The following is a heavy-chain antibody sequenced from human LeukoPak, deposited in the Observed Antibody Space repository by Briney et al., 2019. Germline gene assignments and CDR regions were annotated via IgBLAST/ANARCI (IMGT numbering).Heavy chain of an antibody. CDR2: ISNSGIYI. Sequence: GGSLRLSCAASGFIFSSYSMNWVRQAPGKGLEWVSSISNSGIYIFYADSVKGRFTMSRDNGKNSLFLQMNSLRAEDTAVYYCAKELLSEKSYYYYYGMDVWGQGTTVTVSS. D-gene: IGHD1-26*01. CDR1: GFIFSSYS. V-gene: IGHV3-21*01. CDR3: AKELLSEKSYYYYYGMDV. J-gene: IGHJ6*02.